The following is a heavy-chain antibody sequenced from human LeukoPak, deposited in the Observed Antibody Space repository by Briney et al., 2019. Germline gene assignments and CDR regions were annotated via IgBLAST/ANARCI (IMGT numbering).Heavy chain of an antibody. CDR2: INPSGGST. D-gene: IGHD2-2*02. CDR1: GYTFTSYY. J-gene: IGHJ4*02. Sequence: ASVKVSCKASGYTFTSYYMHWVRQAPGQGLEWMGIINPSGGSTSYAQKFQGRVTMTRDTSTSTVYMELSSLRSVDTAVYYCARDRKYCSSTSCYTTDPYDYWGQGTLVTVSS. CDR3: ARDRKYCSSTSCYTTDPYDY. V-gene: IGHV1-46*01.